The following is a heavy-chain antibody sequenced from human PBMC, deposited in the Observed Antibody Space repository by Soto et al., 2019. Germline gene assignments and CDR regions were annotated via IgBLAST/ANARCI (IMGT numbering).Heavy chain of an antibody. J-gene: IGHJ4*02. Sequence: QVQLQESGPGLVKPSETLSLTCTVSGGSISSYYWSWIRQPPGKGLEWIGYIYYSGSTNYNPSLMSRVTISVDTSKNQSSLKLSSVTAADTAVYYCARGGSGSTWDYWGQGTLVTVSS. D-gene: IGHD1-26*01. V-gene: IGHV4-59*01. CDR3: ARGGSGSTWDY. CDR2: IYYSGST. CDR1: GGSISSYY.